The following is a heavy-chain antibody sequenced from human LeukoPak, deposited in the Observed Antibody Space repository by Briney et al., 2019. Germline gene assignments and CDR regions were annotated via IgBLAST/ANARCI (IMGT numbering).Heavy chain of an antibody. D-gene: IGHD3-3*01. V-gene: IGHV4-39*07. CDR2: IYYSGST. Sequence: SETLSLTCTDSGGSISSSSYYWGWIRQPPGKGLEWIGSIYYSGSTYYNPSLKSRVTISVDTSKNQFSLKLSSVTAADTAVYYCARGTRDFWRFDYWGQGTLVTVSS. CDR3: ARGTRDFWRFDY. J-gene: IGHJ4*02. CDR1: GGSISSSSYY.